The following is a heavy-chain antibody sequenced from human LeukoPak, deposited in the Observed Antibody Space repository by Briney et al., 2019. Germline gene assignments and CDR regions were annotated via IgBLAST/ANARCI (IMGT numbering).Heavy chain of an antibody. CDR1: GFTVSGNH. J-gene: IGHJ4*02. D-gene: IGHD3-22*01. CDR2: IYSGGST. CDR3: ARAYYYDSSGYYPLFYFDY. Sequence: GGSLRLSCAASGFTVSGNHMSWVRQAPGKGLEWVSVIYSGGSTYYADSVKGRFTISRDNSKNTLYLQMNSLRAEDTAVYYCARAYYYDSSGYYPLFYFDYWGQGTLVTVSS. V-gene: IGHV3-66*01.